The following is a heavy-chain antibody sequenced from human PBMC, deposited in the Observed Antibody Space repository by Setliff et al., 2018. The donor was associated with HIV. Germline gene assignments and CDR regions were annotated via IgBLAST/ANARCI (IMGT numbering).Heavy chain of an antibody. CDR2: IHYKGNI. D-gene: IGHD2-15*01. J-gene: IGHJ5*02. CDR1: GDSIISGDYY. V-gene: IGHV4-30-4*08. Sequence: PSETLSLTCTVSGDSIISGDYYWSWIRQSPGKGLEWIGHIHYKGNIDYNASLKSRLAISSDTSKNQFPLNLSSVIAADTAIYFCARFTVVVFGAGEPSWFDPWGQGILVTVSS. CDR3: ARFTVVVFGAGEPSWFDP.